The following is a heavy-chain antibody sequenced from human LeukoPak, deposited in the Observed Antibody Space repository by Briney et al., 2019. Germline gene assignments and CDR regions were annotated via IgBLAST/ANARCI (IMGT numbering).Heavy chain of an antibody. J-gene: IGHJ4*02. CDR3: ARAGHYCFDQ. D-gene: IGHD2-15*01. CDR2: ISWNSGSI. Sequence: PGGSLRLSCAASGFTFDDYAMHWVRQVPGKGLEWVSGISWNSGSIGYADSVKGRFTISRDNAKNSLYLQMNSLRAEDSAVYYCARAGHYCFDQWGQGTLVTVSS. V-gene: IGHV3-9*01. CDR1: GFTFDDYA.